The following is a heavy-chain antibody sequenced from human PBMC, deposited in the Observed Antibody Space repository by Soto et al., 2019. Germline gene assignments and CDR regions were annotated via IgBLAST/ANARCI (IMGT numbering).Heavy chain of an antibody. CDR1: GYTFTSYY. Sequence: ASVKVSCKASGYTFTSYYMHWVRQAPGQGLEWMGIINPSGGSTSYAQKFQGRVTMTRDTSTSTVYMELSSLRSEDTAVYYCARVGSGRYSDYYYGMDVWGQGTTVTVSS. D-gene: IGHD1-26*01. CDR3: ARVGSGRYSDYYYGMDV. CDR2: INPSGGST. V-gene: IGHV1-46*01. J-gene: IGHJ6*02.